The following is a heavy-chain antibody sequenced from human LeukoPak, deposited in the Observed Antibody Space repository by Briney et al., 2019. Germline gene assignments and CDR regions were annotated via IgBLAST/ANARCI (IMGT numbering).Heavy chain of an antibody. V-gene: IGHV3-48*01. CDR1: GFTFSSYA. D-gene: IGHD3-22*01. Sequence: GGSLRLSCAASGFTFSSYAMNWVRQAPGRGLEWVSYIGPSGTAIYYADSVKGRFTISRDNARNSLFLQMNSLRAEDTAVYYCARKYDSSGYYWGWGVYYFDYWGQGTLVTVSS. CDR2: IGPSGTAI. J-gene: IGHJ4*02. CDR3: ARKYDSSGYYWGWGVYYFDY.